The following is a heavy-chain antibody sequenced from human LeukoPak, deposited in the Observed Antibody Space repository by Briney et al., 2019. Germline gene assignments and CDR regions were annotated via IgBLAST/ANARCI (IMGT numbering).Heavy chain of an antibody. CDR2: INAGNGNT. J-gene: IGHJ5*02. Sequence: GASVKVSCKASGYTFTSYAMHWVRQAPGQRLEWMGWINAGNGNTKYSQKFQGRVTITRVTSASTAYMELSSLRSEDTAVYYCARGVGYCSSTSCYAYNWFDPWGQGTLVTVSS. CDR1: GYTFTSYA. D-gene: IGHD2-2*01. V-gene: IGHV1-3*01. CDR3: ARGVGYCSSTSCYAYNWFDP.